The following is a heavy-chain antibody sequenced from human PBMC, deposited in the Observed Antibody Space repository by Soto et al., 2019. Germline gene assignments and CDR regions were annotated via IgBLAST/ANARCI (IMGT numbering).Heavy chain of an antibody. CDR1: GYTFTGYG. V-gene: IGHV1-18*01. D-gene: IGHD3-3*01. CDR3: ARSITIFGVVTGYRAFDI. Sequence: ASVKVSCKASGYTFTGYGISWVRQAPGQGLEWMGWISAYNGNTNYAQKHQGRVTMTTDTSTSTAYMELRSLRSDDTAVYYCARSITIFGVVTGYRAFDIWGQGTMVTVSS. J-gene: IGHJ3*02. CDR2: ISAYNGNT.